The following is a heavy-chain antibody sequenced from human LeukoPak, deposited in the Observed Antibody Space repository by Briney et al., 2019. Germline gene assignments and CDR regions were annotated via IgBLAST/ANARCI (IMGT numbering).Heavy chain of an antibody. V-gene: IGHV4-39*01. CDR1: GGSISSSSYY. CDR3: ASLHRIDWYFDL. Sequence: PSETLSLTCTVSGGSISSSSYYWGWIRQPPGKGLEWIGSIYYSGSTYYNPSLKSRVTISVGTSKNQFSLKLSSVTAADTAVYYCASLHRIDWYFDLWGRGTLVTVFS. J-gene: IGHJ2*01. CDR2: IYYSGST. D-gene: IGHD2/OR15-2a*01.